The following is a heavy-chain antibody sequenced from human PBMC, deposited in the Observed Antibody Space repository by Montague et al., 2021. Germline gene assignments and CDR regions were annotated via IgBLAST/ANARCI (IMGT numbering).Heavy chain of an antibody. CDR2: MRSSGSP. V-gene: IGHV4-59*02. Sequence: SETLSLTCSVSGGSVNGYDWCWIRQPPGKGLEWIGYMRSSGSPNYNPSFKSRLAISIDRSRNQFSLELSFVTAADTAIYFCGGDYWGSIDYWGHGILVTVSS. J-gene: IGHJ4*01. CDR3: GGDYWGSIDY. D-gene: IGHD7-27*01. CDR1: GGSVNGYD.